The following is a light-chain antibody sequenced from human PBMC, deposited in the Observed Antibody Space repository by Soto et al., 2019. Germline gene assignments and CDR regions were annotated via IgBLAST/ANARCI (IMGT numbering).Light chain of an antibody. J-gene: IGKJ4*01. CDR1: QSINST. Sequence: EILMARSPDTLSVSPGESPSLSCKARQSINSTLDWYQHKPSEATGLLMFLTAGRAICFAARFSGSGSGTEFNLTISIRQFEDFEVYYCQHYNNGPRATFGGGTKVDIK. V-gene: IGKV3-15*01. CDR3: QHYNNGPRAT. CDR2: LTA.